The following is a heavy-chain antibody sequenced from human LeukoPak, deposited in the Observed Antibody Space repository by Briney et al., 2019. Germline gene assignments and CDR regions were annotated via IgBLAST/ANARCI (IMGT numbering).Heavy chain of an antibody. J-gene: IGHJ4*02. CDR3: ARGKYSSGWFDY. V-gene: IGHV3-21*01. CDR2: ITTSSTYI. CDR1: GFTFSSYS. Sequence: VGSLRLSCAASGFTFSSYSMSWVRQAPGQGLEWVSSITTSSTYISYADSVKGRFTISRDNAKNPLYLQMNSLRAEDTAVYYCARGKYSSGWFDYWGQGTLVTVSS. D-gene: IGHD6-19*01.